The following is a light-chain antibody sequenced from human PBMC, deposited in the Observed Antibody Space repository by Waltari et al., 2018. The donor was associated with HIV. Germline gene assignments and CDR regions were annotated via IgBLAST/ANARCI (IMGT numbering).Light chain of an antibody. CDR2: AAS. Sequence: DIQLTQSPSFLSASVGARVTITCRASRGISSYLAWHQHKPGEAPRLLIYAASTLQDGVPSRFSGRASGTEFTLTISSLQPEDFATYYCQFLDSFPLFGGGTKVEVK. CDR3: QFLDSFPL. J-gene: IGKJ4*01. V-gene: IGKV1-9*01. CDR1: RGISSY.